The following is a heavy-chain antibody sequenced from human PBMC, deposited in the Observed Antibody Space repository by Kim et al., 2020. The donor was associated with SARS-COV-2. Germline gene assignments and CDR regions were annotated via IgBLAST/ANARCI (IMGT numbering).Heavy chain of an antibody. V-gene: IGHV1-69*13. Sequence: SVKVSCKASGGVFSSYAFSWVRQAPGQGLEWMGGIVPVFGKLKYAQKFQGRVTITADESTSTVYMDLSSLRSEDTAVYYCARPWEGGYYGMYVWGQGTTVTVSS. CDR1: GGVFSSYA. D-gene: IGHD1-26*01. CDR3: ARPWEGGYYGMYV. CDR2: IVPVFGKL. J-gene: IGHJ6*02.